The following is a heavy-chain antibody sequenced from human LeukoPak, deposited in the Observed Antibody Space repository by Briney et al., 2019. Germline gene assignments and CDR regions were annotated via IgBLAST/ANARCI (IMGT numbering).Heavy chain of an antibody. D-gene: IGHD2-2*02. CDR3: ATAGYCSSTSCYIRMDV. Sequence: ASVKVSCKVSGYTLTELSMHWVRQAPGKGLEWIGGFDPEDGETIYAQKFQGRVTMTEDTSTDTAYMELSSLRSEDTAVYYCATAGYCSSTSCYIRMDVWGQGTTVTVSS. CDR1: GYTLTELS. CDR2: FDPEDGET. V-gene: IGHV1-24*01. J-gene: IGHJ6*02.